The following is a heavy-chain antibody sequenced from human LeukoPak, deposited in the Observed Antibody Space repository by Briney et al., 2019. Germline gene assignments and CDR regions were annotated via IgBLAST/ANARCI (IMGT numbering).Heavy chain of an antibody. J-gene: IGHJ5*02. CDR1: GGSISSYY. Sequence: SETLSLTCTVSGGSISSYYWSWIRQPPGKGLEWIGYIYYSGSTNYNPSLKSRVTISVDTSKNQFSLKLSSVTAADTAVYYCARVMRYSSSTNWFDPWGQGTLVTVSS. V-gene: IGHV4-59*01. CDR2: IYYSGST. D-gene: IGHD6-6*01. CDR3: ARVMRYSSSTNWFDP.